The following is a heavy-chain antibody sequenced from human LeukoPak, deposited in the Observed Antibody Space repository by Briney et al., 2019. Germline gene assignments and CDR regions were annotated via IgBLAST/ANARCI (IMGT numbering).Heavy chain of an antibody. CDR3: ASPAMAFIDQGRYNYYYYMDV. V-gene: IGHV4-38-2*02. CDR1: GYSISSGYY. D-gene: IGHD5-18*01. CDR2: IYHSGST. J-gene: IGHJ6*03. Sequence: SETLSLTCTVSGYSISSGYYWSWIRQPPGKGLEWIGSIYHSGSTYYNPSLKSRVTISVDTSKNQFSLKLSSVTAADTAVYYCASPAMAFIDQGRYNYYYYMDVWGKGTTVTVSS.